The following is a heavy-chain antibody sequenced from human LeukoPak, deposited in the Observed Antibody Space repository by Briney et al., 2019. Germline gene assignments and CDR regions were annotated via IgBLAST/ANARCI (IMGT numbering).Heavy chain of an antibody. V-gene: IGHV3-48*01. Sequence: AGGSLRLSCAVSGFTFSTYSMNWVRQAPGKGLEWISFIRHDSSDIYYADSVKGRFTISRDNARDSLYLQMNSLRAEDTAVYYCARVRHPGWLQSAHGDFDYWGQGTLVTVSS. J-gene: IGHJ4*02. CDR3: ARVRHPGWLQSAHGDFDY. D-gene: IGHD5-24*01. CDR2: IRHDSSDI. CDR1: GFTFSTYS.